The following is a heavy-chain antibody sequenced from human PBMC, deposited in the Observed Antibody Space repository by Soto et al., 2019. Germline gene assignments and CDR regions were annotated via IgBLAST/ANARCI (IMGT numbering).Heavy chain of an antibody. Sequence: EVQLVESGGGLVQPGESLRLSCEASGFTFSTYWMSWVRQPPGKELEWVANIAHDESAKFYVDSVKGRFSISRDNAKNSLYLQLNSLRAEDTAVYYCTREDHSTYNYWGQGTLVTVSS. CDR2: IAHDESAK. CDR3: TREDHSTYNY. D-gene: IGHD4-4*01. V-gene: IGHV3-7*04. J-gene: IGHJ4*02. CDR1: GFTFSTYW.